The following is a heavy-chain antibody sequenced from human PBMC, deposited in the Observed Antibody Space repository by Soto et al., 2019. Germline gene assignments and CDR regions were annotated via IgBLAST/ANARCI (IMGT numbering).Heavy chain of an antibody. V-gene: IGHV3-23*01. D-gene: IGHD6-19*01. J-gene: IGHJ3*01. CDR3: SKRNPVARYFFHV. CDR2: ISAGVGTT. CDR1: GFTLTTYA. Sequence: GGSLRLSCAASGFTLTTYAMTWVRQVPGRGLEWVSTISAGVGTTYYADSVKGRFTISRDIPKNTLFLQMDSLRAEDTAVYYCSKRNPVARYFFHVRGQGTILTLS.